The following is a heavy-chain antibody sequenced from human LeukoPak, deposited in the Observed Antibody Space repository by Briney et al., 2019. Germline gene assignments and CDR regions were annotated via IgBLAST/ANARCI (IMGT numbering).Heavy chain of an antibody. D-gene: IGHD3-16*01. Sequence: GGSLRLSCAASGFTFSTHSMIWVRQAPGKGLEWISYITGSSSTIYYADSVKGRFTISRDNAKKSVYMQMNNLRVEDTAVYYCVRDGGLEYWGQGTLVSVSS. CDR2: ITGSSSTI. CDR1: GFTFSTHS. J-gene: IGHJ4*02. V-gene: IGHV3-48*01. CDR3: VRDGGLEY.